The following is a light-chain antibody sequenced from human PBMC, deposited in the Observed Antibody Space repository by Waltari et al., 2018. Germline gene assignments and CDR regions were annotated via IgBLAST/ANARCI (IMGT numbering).Light chain of an antibody. CDR3: AAWDHSLSTWV. CDR2: RND. CDR1: SSSIGSNF. V-gene: IGLV1-47*01. Sequence: QSVLTQPPSASGTPGQRVSISCSGSSSSIGSNFVSWYQQLPGTAPKLLIYRNDQRPSGVPDRFSGSKSGTSASLAISGLRSEDEADYSCAAWDHSLSTWVFGGGTRLTVL. J-gene: IGLJ3*02.